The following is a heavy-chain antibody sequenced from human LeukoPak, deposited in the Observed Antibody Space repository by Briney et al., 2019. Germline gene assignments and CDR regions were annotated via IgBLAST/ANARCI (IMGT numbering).Heavy chain of an antibody. CDR1: GGSFSGYY. D-gene: IGHD4-17*01. V-gene: IGHV4-34*01. J-gene: IGHJ6*03. CDR3: ARAVYYYYMDV. CDR2: INHSGST. Sequence: SETLSLTCAVYGGSFSGYYWSWIRQPPGKGLEWIGEINHSGSTNYNPSLKSRVTISVDTSKNRFSLKLSSVTAADTAVYYCARAVYYYYMDVWGKGTTVTVSS.